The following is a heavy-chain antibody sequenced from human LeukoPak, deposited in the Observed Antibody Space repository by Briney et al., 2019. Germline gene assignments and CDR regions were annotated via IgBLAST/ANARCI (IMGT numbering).Heavy chain of an antibody. Sequence: GGSLRLSCAASGFTFSGYAMSWVRQAPGKGLEWVSAISGSGGSTYYADSVKGRFTISRDNSKNTLYLQMNSLRAEDTAVYYCAKDLKRSYCSSTSCYTWFDYWGQGTLVTVSS. D-gene: IGHD2-2*02. CDR3: AKDLKRSYCSSTSCYTWFDY. CDR1: GFTFSGYA. CDR2: ISGSGGST. J-gene: IGHJ4*02. V-gene: IGHV3-23*01.